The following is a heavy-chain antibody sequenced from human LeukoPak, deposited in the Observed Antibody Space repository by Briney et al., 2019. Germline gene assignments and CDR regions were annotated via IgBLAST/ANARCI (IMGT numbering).Heavy chain of an antibody. J-gene: IGHJ6*03. D-gene: IGHD1-1*01. V-gene: IGHV4-59*01. CDR3: ARGRVSSSTWYSTYYYYFYMDV. Sequence: SETLSLTCAVSDDSITMYYWTWIRQPPGKGLEWIGYVDHTGSTNFNPSLNGRVSISRDTTKNLFSLRLRSVTAADTAVYFCARGRVSSSTWYSTYYYYFYMDVWGKGTTVTVSS. CDR2: VDHTGST. CDR1: DDSITMYY.